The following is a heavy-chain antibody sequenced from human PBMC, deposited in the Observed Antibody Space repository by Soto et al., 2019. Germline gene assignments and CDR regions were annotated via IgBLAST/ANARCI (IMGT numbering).Heavy chain of an antibody. Sequence: SETLSLTCAFSGASVIDDTYYWGWIRKPPGKGLEWIGYMYKTGSTVYNPSFKSRVTISVDTSKNQFSLKLNSVTAADTAVYYCARDLWGYCGTDCYPLDVWGQGTTVTVSS. D-gene: IGHD2-21*02. J-gene: IGHJ6*02. CDR1: GASVIDDTYY. CDR2: MYKTGST. CDR3: ARDLWGYCGTDCYPLDV. V-gene: IGHV4-61*01.